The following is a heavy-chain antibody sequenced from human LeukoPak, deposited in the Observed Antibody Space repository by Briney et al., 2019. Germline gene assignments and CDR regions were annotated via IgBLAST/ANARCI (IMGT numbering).Heavy chain of an antibody. Sequence: GGSLRLSCAASGFTFDDYAMHWVRQAPGKGLEWVAGISWNSGNIASADPVKGRFTISRDNAKSSFFLQMNSLRAEDTSVYYCVAGDWGARDSFDLWGRGTTVTVSS. CDR2: ISWNSGNI. CDR3: VAGDWGARDSFDL. V-gene: IGHV3-9*01. J-gene: IGHJ3*01. D-gene: IGHD2-21*02. CDR1: GFTFDDYA.